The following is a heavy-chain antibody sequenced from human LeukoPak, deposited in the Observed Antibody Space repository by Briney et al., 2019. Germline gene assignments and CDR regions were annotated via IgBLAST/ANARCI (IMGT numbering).Heavy chain of an antibody. Sequence: GGSLRLSCAASGFTFSSYSMNWVRQAPGKGLEWVSYISSSGSTIYYADSVKGRFTISRDNAKNSLYLQMNSLRAEDTAVYYCARAGLVYYFDYWGQGTLVTVSS. V-gene: IGHV3-48*04. CDR2: ISSSGSTI. J-gene: IGHJ4*02. D-gene: IGHD3/OR15-3a*01. CDR1: GFTFSSYS. CDR3: ARAGLVYYFDY.